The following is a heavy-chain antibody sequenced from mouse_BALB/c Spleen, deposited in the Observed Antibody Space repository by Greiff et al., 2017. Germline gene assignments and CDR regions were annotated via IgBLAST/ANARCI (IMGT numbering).Heavy chain of an antibody. Sequence: EVQLQESGPELEKPGASVKISCKASGYSFTGYNMNWVKQSNGKSLEWIGNIDPYYGGTSYNQKFKGKATLTVDKSSSTAYMELARLTSEDSAIYYCARGNYYGSTPYYFDYWGQGTTLTVSS. CDR2: IDPYYGGT. D-gene: IGHD1-1*01. J-gene: IGHJ2*01. CDR3: ARGNYYGSTPYYFDY. V-gene: IGHV1S135*01. CDR1: GYSFTGYN.